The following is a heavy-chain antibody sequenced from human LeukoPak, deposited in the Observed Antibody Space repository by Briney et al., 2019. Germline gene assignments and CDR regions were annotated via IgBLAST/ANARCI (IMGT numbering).Heavy chain of an antibody. Sequence: GRSLRLSCAASGFTFSSYAMHWVRQAPGKGLEWVAVISYDGSNKYYADSVKGRFTISRDNSKNTLYLQMSSLRAEDTAVYYCARGKFLHGMDVWGQGTTVTVSS. CDR3: ARGKFLHGMDV. J-gene: IGHJ6*02. V-gene: IGHV3-30-3*01. CDR2: ISYDGSNK. CDR1: GFTFSSYA.